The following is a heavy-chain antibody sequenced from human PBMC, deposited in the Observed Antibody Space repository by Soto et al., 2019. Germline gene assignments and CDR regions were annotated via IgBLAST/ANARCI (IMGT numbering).Heavy chain of an antibody. V-gene: IGHV1-69*08. D-gene: IGHD6-19*01. CDR1: GGTFSSYT. CDR2: IVPILDTA. J-gene: IGHJ5*02. Sequence: SVKVSCKASGGTFSSYTISWVRRAPGQGLEWMGRIVPILDTATYAQKFQGRVTITADKSTSTAYMELSSLRSEDTAVYYCARENSSGPGGDWFDPWGQGTLVTVSS. CDR3: ARENSSGPGGDWFDP.